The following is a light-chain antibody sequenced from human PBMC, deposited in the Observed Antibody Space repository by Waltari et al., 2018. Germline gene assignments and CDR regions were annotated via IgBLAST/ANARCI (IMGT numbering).Light chain of an antibody. Sequence: SYVLTQPPSLSVAPGKTARITCGGNDMGTRSVHWCQQKAGQAPVVVISYDNDRPSGIPERFSASNSGNMATLTISRVEAGDEADYYCQVWDNYSDHWVFGGGTKLTVL. J-gene: IGLJ3*02. CDR1: DMGTRS. V-gene: IGLV3-21*04. CDR2: YDN. CDR3: QVWDNYSDHWV.